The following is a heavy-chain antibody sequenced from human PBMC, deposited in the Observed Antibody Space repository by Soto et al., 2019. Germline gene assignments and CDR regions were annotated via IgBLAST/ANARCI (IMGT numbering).Heavy chain of an antibody. CDR1: GGSISSYY. CDR3: ARDKERGSSSWKSNWFDP. D-gene: IGHD6-13*01. Sequence: SETLSLTCTVSGGSISSYYWSWIRQPAGKGLEWIGRIYTSGSTNYNPSLKSRVTMSADTSKNQFSLKLSSVTAADTAVYYCARDKERGSSSWKSNWFDPWGQGTLVTVS. J-gene: IGHJ5*02. CDR2: IYTSGST. V-gene: IGHV4-4*07.